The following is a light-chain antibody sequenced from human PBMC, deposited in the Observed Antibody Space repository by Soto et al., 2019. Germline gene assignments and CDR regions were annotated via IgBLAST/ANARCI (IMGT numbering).Light chain of an antibody. CDR1: QSVSSSY. CDR3: QQYGSSGFT. J-gene: IGKJ5*01. Sequence: EIVLTQSPGTLSLSPGERATLSCRASQSVSSSYLAWYQQKPGQAPRLLIYGASSRATGISDRFSGSGSGTDFTLTISRLEPEDFAVYYCQQYGSSGFTFGQGTRLE. CDR2: GAS. V-gene: IGKV3-20*01.